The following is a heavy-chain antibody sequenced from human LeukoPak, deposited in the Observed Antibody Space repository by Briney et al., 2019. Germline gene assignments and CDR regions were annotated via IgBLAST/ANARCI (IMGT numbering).Heavy chain of an antibody. CDR3: ARSRGIAVAGTLSSFDY. D-gene: IGHD6-19*01. CDR1: GGSISSYY. Sequence: PSETLSLTWTVSGGSISSYYWSWIRQPPGKGLEWIGYIYTSGSTNYNPSLKSRVTISVDTSKNQFSLKLSSVTAADTAVYYCARSRGIAVAGTLSSFDYWGQGTLVTVSS. J-gene: IGHJ4*02. V-gene: IGHV4-4*09. CDR2: IYTSGST.